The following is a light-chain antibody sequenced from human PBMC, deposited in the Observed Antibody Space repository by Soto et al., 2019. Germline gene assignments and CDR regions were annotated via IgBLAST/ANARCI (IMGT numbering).Light chain of an antibody. CDR1: QGIGNS. CDR2: SAS. J-gene: IGKJ1*01. CDR3: QEDDSAPWT. V-gene: IGKV1-27*01. Sequence: IQMTQSPSSLSASVGARVIITCRARQGIGNSLASYQQKAGRVPKLLMHSASTLLSGVPSRFSGSGSGTDFTLVISSLQPEYVATYYCQEDDSAPWTFGQGTKVEIK.